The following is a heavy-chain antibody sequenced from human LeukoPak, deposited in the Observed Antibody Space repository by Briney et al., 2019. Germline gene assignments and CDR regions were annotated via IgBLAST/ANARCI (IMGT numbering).Heavy chain of an antibody. D-gene: IGHD3-3*01. Sequence: PGRSLRLSCAASGFTFSSYAMHWDRQAPGKGLEWVTIISYDGNTKYSADSVKGRFTISRDNSKNTLYLQMNRVRVEDTAVYYCTRGAFGVVIKDDAFDIWGQGTLVTVSS. CDR2: ISYDGNTK. CDR3: TRGAFGVVIKDDAFDI. V-gene: IGHV3-30-3*01. J-gene: IGHJ3*02. CDR1: GFTFSSYA.